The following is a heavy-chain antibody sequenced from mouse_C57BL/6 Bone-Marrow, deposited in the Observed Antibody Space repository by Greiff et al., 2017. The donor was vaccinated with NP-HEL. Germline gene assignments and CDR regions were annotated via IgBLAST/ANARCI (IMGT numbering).Heavy chain of an antibody. V-gene: IGHV1-53*01. Sequence: QVQLQQPGTELVKPGASVKLSCKASGYTFTSYWMHWVKQRPGQGLEWIGNINPSNGGTNYNEKFKSKATLTVDKSSSTAYMQLSGLTSEDSAVYYCARGRGYDFYWYFDVWGTGTTVTVSS. D-gene: IGHD2-4*01. CDR1: GYTFTSYW. CDR3: ARGRGYDFYWYFDV. CDR2: INPSNGGT. J-gene: IGHJ1*03.